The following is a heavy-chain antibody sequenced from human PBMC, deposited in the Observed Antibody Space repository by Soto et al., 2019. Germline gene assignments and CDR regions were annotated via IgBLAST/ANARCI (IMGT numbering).Heavy chain of an antibody. V-gene: IGHV1-3*01. CDR1: GNTVPNYA. CDR3: ARSIVVVTALDY. CDR2: INAGNGNT. J-gene: IGHJ4*02. D-gene: IGHD2-21*02. Sequence: GASVKVSCKASGNTVPNYAIHWVRQAPGQRLEWMGWINAGNGNTKYSQKLQGRVTITRDTSASTAYMELSSLRSEDTAVYYCARSIVVVTALDYWGQGTLVTVSS.